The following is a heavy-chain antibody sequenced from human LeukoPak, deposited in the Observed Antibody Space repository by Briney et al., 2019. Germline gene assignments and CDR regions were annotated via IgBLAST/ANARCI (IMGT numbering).Heavy chain of an antibody. CDR1: GGSISSTNYY. CDR3: ARRRQEGGRNYDYVDY. CDR2: IYYSGSS. V-gene: IGHV4-39*01. J-gene: IGHJ4*02. D-gene: IGHD2-15*01. Sequence: PSETLSLTCTVSGGSISSTNYYWDWIRQPPGKGLEWIGTIYYSGSSACTPSLKSRVTISVDTTKNQFSLKLNSVTAADTAVYYCARRRQEGGRNYDYVDYWGQGTLVTVSS.